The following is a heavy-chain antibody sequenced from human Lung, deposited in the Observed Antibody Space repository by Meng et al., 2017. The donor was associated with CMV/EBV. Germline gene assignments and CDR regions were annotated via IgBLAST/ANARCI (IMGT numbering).Heavy chain of an antibody. V-gene: IGHV3-30*02. CDR2: IRSDGSNK. CDR1: GFSFSSYG. CDR3: AMLRGVTTPVDY. J-gene: IGHJ4*02. D-gene: IGHD3-10*01. Sequence: GESLKISCAASGFSFSSYGMHWVRQAPGKGLEWVSFIRSDGSNKHYADSVKGRFTISRDNSNDTLYLQMNSLRADDTALYYCAMLRGVTTPVDYWGQGTLVXVSS.